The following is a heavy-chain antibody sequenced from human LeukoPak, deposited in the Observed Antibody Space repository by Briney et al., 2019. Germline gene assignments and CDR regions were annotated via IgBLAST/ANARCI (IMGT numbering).Heavy chain of an antibody. D-gene: IGHD1-26*01. CDR3: ARHMGSGSFIYFGY. Sequence: SETLSLTCSVSIGSISSSKWWSWVRQSPVKGLEWIGYIYYSGSTNYNPSLKSRVTISVDTSKNQFSLKLSSVTAADTAVYYCARHMGSGSFIYFGYWGQGTLVTVSS. V-gene: IGHV4-4*02. CDR1: IGSISSSKW. J-gene: IGHJ4*02. CDR2: IYYSGST.